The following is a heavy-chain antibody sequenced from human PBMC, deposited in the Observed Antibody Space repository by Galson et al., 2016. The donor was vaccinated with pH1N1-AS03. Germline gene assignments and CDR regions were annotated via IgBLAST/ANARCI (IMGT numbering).Heavy chain of an antibody. V-gene: IGHV4-30-2*06. J-gene: IGHJ1*01. Sequence: TLSLTCAVSGDSIKSDTHSWNWIRQSPRKGLEWLGYIYSSGVTESNPSLRSRVSITIDTSKNQFSLKMTSVTAADTAVYYCARGPPFSPWGQGTLVTVSS. CDR3: ARGPPFSP. CDR2: IYSSGVT. CDR1: GDSIKSDTHS.